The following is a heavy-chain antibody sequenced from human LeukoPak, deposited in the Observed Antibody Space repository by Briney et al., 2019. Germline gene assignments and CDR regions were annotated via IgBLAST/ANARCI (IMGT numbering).Heavy chain of an antibody. Sequence: ASVKVSCKASGYTFTSYGISWVRQAPGQGLEWMGWISAYNGNTNYAQKLQGRVTMTTDTSTSTAYMELRSLRSDDTAVYYCARDVPYYDFWSGISIDYWGQGTLVTVSS. CDR2: ISAYNGNT. V-gene: IGHV1-18*01. D-gene: IGHD3-3*01. CDR1: GYTFTSYG. J-gene: IGHJ4*02. CDR3: ARDVPYYDFWSGISIDY.